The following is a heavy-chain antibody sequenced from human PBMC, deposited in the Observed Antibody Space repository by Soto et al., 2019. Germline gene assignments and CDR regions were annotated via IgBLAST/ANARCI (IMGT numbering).Heavy chain of an antibody. CDR3: ARELPQRQGRNMDV. D-gene: IGHD1-1*01. CDR1: GGSMTSGDQY. V-gene: IGHV4-31*03. CDR2: INHRGSL. J-gene: IGHJ6*02. Sequence: SETLSLTCTVTGGSMTSGDQYWTWIRYRPGAGLEWFGYINHRGSLYYNPSLKSRVSMSVDTSKNQFSLNLSSVTAADTAVYYCARELPQRQGRNMDVWGQGTTVTVSS.